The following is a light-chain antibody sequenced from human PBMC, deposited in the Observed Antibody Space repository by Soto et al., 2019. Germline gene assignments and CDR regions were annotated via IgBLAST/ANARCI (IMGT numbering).Light chain of an antibody. J-gene: IGKJ5*01. CDR1: QDINKN. V-gene: IGKV1-33*01. CDR2: DAS. Sequence: DIQMTQSPSSLSASLGDRVTITCQASQDINKNLIWYQQKPGKAPKLLIYDASDLETGVPSRFSGSGSGTGFTFTISSLQPEDFATYYCQQYESLPLTFGQGTRL. CDR3: QQYESLPLT.